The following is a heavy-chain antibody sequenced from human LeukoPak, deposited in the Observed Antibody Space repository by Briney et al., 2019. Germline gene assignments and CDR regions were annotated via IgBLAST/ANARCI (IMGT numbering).Heavy chain of an antibody. J-gene: IGHJ4*02. V-gene: IGHV3-7*01. D-gene: IGHD3-9*01. CDR1: GFTFSTYS. Sequence: GGSLRLSCAASGFTFSTYSMNWARQAPGKGLEWVANIKQDGSEKYYVDSVKGRFTISRDNAKKSLYLQMNSLRAEDTAVYYCATHIFSELRYFDWSTNEWGQGTLVTVSS. CDR2: IKQDGSEK. CDR3: ATHIFSELRYFDWSTNE.